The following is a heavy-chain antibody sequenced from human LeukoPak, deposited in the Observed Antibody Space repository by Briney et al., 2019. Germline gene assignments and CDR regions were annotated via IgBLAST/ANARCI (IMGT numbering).Heavy chain of an antibody. V-gene: IGHV4-59*08. CDR1: GGSISSYY. Sequence: PSETLSLTCTVSGGSISSYYWSWIRQPPGKGLEWIGYIYYSGSTNYNPSLKSRVTISVGTSKNQFSLKLSSVTAADTAVYYCARLAASITIFGVVKPRTGMDIWGQGTTVTVSS. D-gene: IGHD3-3*01. J-gene: IGHJ6*02. CDR2: IYYSGST. CDR3: ARLAASITIFGVVKPRTGMDI.